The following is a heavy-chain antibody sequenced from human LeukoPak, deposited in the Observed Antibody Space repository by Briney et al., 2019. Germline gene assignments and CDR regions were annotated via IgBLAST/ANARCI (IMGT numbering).Heavy chain of an antibody. Sequence: GGSLRLSCSASGFTFSSYAMHWVRQAPGKGLEYVSAISSNGGSTYYADSVKGRFTISRDNSKNTLYLQMSSLRAEDTAVYYCVKDLIPGVAAVGYFQHWGQGTLVTVSS. V-gene: IGHV3-64D*06. J-gene: IGHJ1*01. CDR1: GFTFSSYA. CDR2: ISSNGGST. D-gene: IGHD6-13*01. CDR3: VKDLIPGVAAVGYFQH.